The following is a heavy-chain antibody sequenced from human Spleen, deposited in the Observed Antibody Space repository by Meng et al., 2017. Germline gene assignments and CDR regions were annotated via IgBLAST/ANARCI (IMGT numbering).Heavy chain of an antibody. CDR1: GYTFTGYY. Sequence: QVQLVQPGAEGKKPGASVKVSCKASGYTFTGYYMHWVRQAPGQGLEWMGWINPNSGGTNYAQKFQGRVTMTGDTSISTAYMELSGLRSDDTAMYYCARDEDISAAGKLFGDYWGQGTLVTVSS. D-gene: IGHD6-13*01. J-gene: IGHJ4*02. V-gene: IGHV1-2*02. CDR3: ARDEDISAAGKLFGDY. CDR2: INPNSGGT.